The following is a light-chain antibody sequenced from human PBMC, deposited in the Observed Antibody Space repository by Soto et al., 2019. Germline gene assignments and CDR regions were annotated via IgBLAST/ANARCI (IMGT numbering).Light chain of an antibody. CDR3: QSYASSLSGYV. V-gene: IGLV1-40*01. J-gene: IGLJ1*01. CDR2: GNS. Sequence: QSVLTQPPSVSGAPGQRVTISCTGSSSNIGAGYDVHWYQQLPGTAPKLLIYGNSNRPSGVPDRFSGSKSGTSASLAITGLRDEDEADYYCQSYASSLSGYVFGAGTKLTVL. CDR1: SSNIGAGYD.